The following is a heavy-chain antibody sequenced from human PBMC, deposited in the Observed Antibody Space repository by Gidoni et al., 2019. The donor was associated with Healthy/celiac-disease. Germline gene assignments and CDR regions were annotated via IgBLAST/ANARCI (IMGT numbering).Heavy chain of an antibody. CDR3: ARDQHYGSGSYSVDAFDI. Sequence: QVQLVQSGAAVKKPGSSVKVSCKASGGPFSSYAISWVRQAPGQGLEWMGGIIPIFGTANYAQKFQGRVTITADESTSTAYMELSSLRSEDTAVYYCARDQHYGSGSYSVDAFDIWGQGTMVTVSS. CDR2: IIPIFGTA. CDR1: GGPFSSYA. V-gene: IGHV1-69*01. D-gene: IGHD3-10*01. J-gene: IGHJ3*02.